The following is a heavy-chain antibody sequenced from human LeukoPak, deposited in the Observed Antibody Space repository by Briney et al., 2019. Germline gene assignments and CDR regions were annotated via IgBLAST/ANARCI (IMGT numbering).Heavy chain of an antibody. J-gene: IGHJ4*02. V-gene: IGHV1-69*13. CDR3: ARDLGQAGGTRRFFFYY. CDR1: GGTFSSYA. D-gene: IGHD6-13*01. CDR2: IIPIFGTA. Sequence: AASVNVSCRASGGTFSSYAISWVRQAPGQGLEWMGGIIPIFGTANYAQKFQGRVTITADESTSTAYMELSSLRSEDTAVYYCARDLGQAGGTRRFFFYYWGQGTLVTVSS.